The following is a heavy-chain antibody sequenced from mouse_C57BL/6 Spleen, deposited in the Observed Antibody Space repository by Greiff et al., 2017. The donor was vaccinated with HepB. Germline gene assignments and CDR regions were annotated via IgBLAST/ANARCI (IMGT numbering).Heavy chain of an antibody. V-gene: IGHV1-42*01. Sequence: VHVKQSGPELVKPGASVKISCKASGYSFTGYYMNWVKQSPEKSLEWIGEINPSTGGTTYNQKFKAKATLTVDKSSSTAYMQLKSLTSEDSAFYYCAKLRRGAMDYWGQGTSVTVSS. D-gene: IGHD2-4*01. CDR1: GYSFTGYY. J-gene: IGHJ4*01. CDR3: AKLRRGAMDY. CDR2: INPSTGGT.